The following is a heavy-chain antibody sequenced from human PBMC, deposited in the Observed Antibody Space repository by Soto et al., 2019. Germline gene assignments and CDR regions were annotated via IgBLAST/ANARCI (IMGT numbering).Heavy chain of an antibody. CDR1: GYAISSGYY. D-gene: IGHD3-16*01. CDR2: AYHNGNA. Sequence: SETLSLTCDVTGYAISSGYYWGWIRQPPGKGLEWIGSAYHNGNANYNPSLESRVAISIDTSKNQFSLDLTSVTAADTAVYYCATQSRNWGWGAFDVWGQETMVTVSS. V-gene: IGHV4-38-2*01. CDR3: ATQSRNWGWGAFDV. J-gene: IGHJ3*01.